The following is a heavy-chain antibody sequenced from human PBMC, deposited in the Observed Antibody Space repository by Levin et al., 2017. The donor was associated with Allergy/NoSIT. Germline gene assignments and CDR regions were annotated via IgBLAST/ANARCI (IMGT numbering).Heavy chain of an antibody. CDR1: GFTFSIFA. Sequence: GGSLRLSCAASGFTFSIFAMNWVRQAPDKGLEWVAGVSTGGDTTYYADSVKGRFTISRDNSKNTLYLQMNSLRADDTAVYYCTQGGTVRGTIGSVDFWGQGTLVTVSS. J-gene: IGHJ4*02. D-gene: IGHD2-8*01. CDR2: VSTGGDTT. CDR3: TQGGTVRGTIGSVDF. V-gene: IGHV3-23*01.